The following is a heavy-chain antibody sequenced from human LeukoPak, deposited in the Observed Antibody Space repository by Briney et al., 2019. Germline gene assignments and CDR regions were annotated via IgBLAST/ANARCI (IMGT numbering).Heavy chain of an antibody. CDR3: AKGGHYNFDY. CDR2: IKEDGSDK. D-gene: IGHD4-11*01. J-gene: IGHJ4*02. CDR1: GFTFSTYW. V-gene: IGHV3-7*01. Sequence: GGPLRLSCAASGFTFSTYWMKWVRQAPGKGLEWVASIKEDGSDKYYVDSVKGRFSISRDNAKNSLYLQMNSLRTEDTAVHYCAKGGHYNFDYWGEGTLVTVSS.